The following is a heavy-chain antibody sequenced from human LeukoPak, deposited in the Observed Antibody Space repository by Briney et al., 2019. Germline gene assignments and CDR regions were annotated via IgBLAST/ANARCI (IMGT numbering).Heavy chain of an antibody. Sequence: GGSLRLSCAASGFTFSSYAMSWVRQAPGKGLEWVSAISGSGGSTYYADSVKGRFTISRDNSENTLYLQMNSLRAEDTAVYYCARGGYSGSSLDYWGQGTLVTVSS. V-gene: IGHV3-23*01. D-gene: IGHD1-26*01. J-gene: IGHJ4*02. CDR1: GFTFSSYA. CDR3: ARGGYSGSSLDY. CDR2: ISGSGGST.